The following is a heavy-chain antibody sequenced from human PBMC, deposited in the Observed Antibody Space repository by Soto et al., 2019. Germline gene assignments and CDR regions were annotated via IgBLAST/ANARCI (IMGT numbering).Heavy chain of an antibody. Sequence: GGSLRLSCAASGFTFSSYGMHWVRQAPGKGLEWVAVISFDGSNKYYADSVKGRFTISRDNSKNTLYLQMNSLRGEDTAVYYCAKDLVALWIQVWFHSWGQGTVLTISS. J-gene: IGHJ5*01. V-gene: IGHV3-30*18. CDR1: GFTFSSYG. D-gene: IGHD5-18*01. CDR2: ISFDGSNK. CDR3: AKDLVALWIQVWFHS.